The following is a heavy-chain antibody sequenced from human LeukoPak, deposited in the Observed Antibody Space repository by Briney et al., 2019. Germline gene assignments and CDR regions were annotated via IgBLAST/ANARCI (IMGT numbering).Heavy chain of an antibody. V-gene: IGHV4-61*01. J-gene: IGHJ1*01. CDR2: IYYSGST. CDR1: GGSISSGSYY. CDR3: ARVSGWLTYQYFQH. D-gene: IGHD6-19*01. Sequence: PSETLSLTCTVSGGSISSGSYYWSWIRQPPGKGLEWIGHIYYSGSTNYNPSLKSRVTISVDTSKNQFSLKVSSVTAADTAIYYCARVSGWLTYQYFQHWGQGTLITVSS.